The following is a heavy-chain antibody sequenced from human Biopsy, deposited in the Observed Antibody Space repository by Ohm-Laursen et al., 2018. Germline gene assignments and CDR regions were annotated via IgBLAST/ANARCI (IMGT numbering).Heavy chain of an antibody. J-gene: IGHJ4*02. CDR3: ARQEFATSPLDY. Sequence: SDTLSLTCTVTGGSISRSSYYWDWIRQPPGKGLEWIGSIYYSGSTYYNPSLKSRVTISADRSKNHFSLKLPSVTAADTAMYYCARQEFATSPLDYWGQGSLVTVSS. CDR1: GGSISRSSYY. CDR2: IYYSGST. V-gene: IGHV4-39*01. D-gene: IGHD3-10*01.